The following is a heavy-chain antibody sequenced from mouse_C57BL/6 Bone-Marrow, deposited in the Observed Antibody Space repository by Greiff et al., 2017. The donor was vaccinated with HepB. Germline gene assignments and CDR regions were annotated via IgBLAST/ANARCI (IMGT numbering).Heavy chain of an antibody. CDR2: IDPETGGT. D-gene: IGHD1-1*01. CDR1: GYTFTDYE. Sequence: VKVVESGAELVRPGASVTLSCKASGYTFTDYEMHWVKQTPVHGLEWIGAIDPETGGTAYNQKFKGKAILTADKSSSTAYMELRSLTSEDSAVYYCTRRYYYGSSYPFAYWGQGTLVTVSA. CDR3: TRRYYYGSSYPFAY. V-gene: IGHV1-15*01. J-gene: IGHJ3*01.